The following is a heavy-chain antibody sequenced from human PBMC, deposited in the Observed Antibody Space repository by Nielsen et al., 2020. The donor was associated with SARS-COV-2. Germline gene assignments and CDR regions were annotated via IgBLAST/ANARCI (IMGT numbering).Heavy chain of an antibody. CDR2: ISGSGGST. CDR3: ARSQYDFWSGYYPYYYYYGMDV. D-gene: IGHD3-3*01. Sequence: GESLKISCAASGFTFSSYAMSWVRQAPGKGLEWVSAISGSGGSTYYADSVKGRFTISSDNAKNSLYLQMNSLRAEDTAVYYCARSQYDFWSGYYPYYYYYGMDVWGQGTTVTVSS. V-gene: IGHV3-23*01. CDR1: GFTFSSYA. J-gene: IGHJ6*02.